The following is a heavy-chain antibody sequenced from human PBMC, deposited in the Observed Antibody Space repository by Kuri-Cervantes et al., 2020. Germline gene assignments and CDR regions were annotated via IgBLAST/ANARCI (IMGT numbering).Heavy chain of an antibody. D-gene: IGHD1-1*01. CDR2: INAGNGNT. CDR3: ARLQVPRLERRDY. Sequence: ASVKVSCKASGYTFTSYAMHWVRQAPGQRLEWMGWINAGNGNTKYSQKFQGRVTITRDTSASTAYMELSSLKYEDTAVDYCARLQVPRLERRDYWGQGTQVTVSS. V-gene: IGHV1-3*01. J-gene: IGHJ4*02. CDR1: GYTFTSYA.